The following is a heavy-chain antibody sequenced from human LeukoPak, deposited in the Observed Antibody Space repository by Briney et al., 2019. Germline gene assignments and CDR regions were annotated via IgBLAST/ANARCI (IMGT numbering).Heavy chain of an antibody. CDR3: AKDSSGYDSGGFDY. CDR2: IYSGGST. D-gene: IGHD5-12*01. J-gene: IGHJ4*02. Sequence: GGSLRLSCAASGFSVSNNYMNWVRQAPGKGLEWVSAIYSGGSTSYADSVKGRFTISRDNSKNTLYLQMNSLRAEDTAVYYCAKDSSGYDSGGFDYWGQGTLVTVSS. CDR1: GFSVSNNY. V-gene: IGHV3-53*01.